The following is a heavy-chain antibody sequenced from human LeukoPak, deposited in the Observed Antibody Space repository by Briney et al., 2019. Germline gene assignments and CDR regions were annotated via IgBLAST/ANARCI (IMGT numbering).Heavy chain of an antibody. V-gene: IGHV4-61*02. J-gene: IGHJ4*02. D-gene: IGHD6-6*01. CDR3: ARQFSSSSWDDY. Sequence: PSQTLSLTCTVSGGSISSGSNYWSWIRQPAGRGPEWIGRIYSSGRTDYSPSLKSRVTISIDASENQFSLKLSSVTAADTAVYYCARQFSSSSWDDYWGQGTLVTVSS. CDR1: GGSISSGSNY. CDR2: IYSSGRT.